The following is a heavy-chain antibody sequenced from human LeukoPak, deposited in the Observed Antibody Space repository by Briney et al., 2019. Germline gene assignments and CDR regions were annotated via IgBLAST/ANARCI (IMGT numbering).Heavy chain of an antibody. Sequence: SETLSLTCTVSGGSIHTYNWMWIRQPAGKGLEFIGRNNFAGRGYYNPSLKSRVTISVDSPNNQFSLELTSVTAADTAFYYCARDRQHRYGSDLDHWGQGILVTVSS. D-gene: IGHD3-10*01. CDR1: GGSIHTYN. J-gene: IGHJ4*02. CDR3: ARDRQHRYGSDLDH. V-gene: IGHV4-4*07. CDR2: NNFAGRG.